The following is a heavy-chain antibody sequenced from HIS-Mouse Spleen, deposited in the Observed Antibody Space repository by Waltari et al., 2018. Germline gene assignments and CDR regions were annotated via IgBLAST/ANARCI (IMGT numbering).Heavy chain of an antibody. D-gene: IGHD6-13*01. V-gene: IGHV4-39*07. CDR2: IYYSGST. CDR1: GGSISSSSYY. J-gene: IGHJ2*01. CDR3: AREIPYSSSWYDWYFDL. Sequence: QLQLQESGPGLVKPSETLSLTCTVSGGSISSSSYYWGWIRQPPGKGLEWIGGIYYSGSTYYYPSIKSRVTISVDTSKNQCSRKLSSVTAADTAVYYCAREIPYSSSWYDWYFDLWGRGTLVTVSS.